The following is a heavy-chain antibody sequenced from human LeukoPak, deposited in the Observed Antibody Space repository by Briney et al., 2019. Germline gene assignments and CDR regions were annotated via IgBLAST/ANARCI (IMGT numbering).Heavy chain of an antibody. V-gene: IGHV3-30*02. D-gene: IGHD4-23*01. Sequence: PGRSLRLSCAASGFTFSSYGIHWVRQAPGKGLEWGAFIRYDGSNKYYADSVKGRFTISRDNSKTTLYLKMNSLSAEDTAVYYCAKDLLGGNSVGWFDPWGQGTLVTVSS. CDR1: GFTFSSYG. CDR2: IRYDGSNK. J-gene: IGHJ5*02. CDR3: AKDLLGGNSVGWFDP.